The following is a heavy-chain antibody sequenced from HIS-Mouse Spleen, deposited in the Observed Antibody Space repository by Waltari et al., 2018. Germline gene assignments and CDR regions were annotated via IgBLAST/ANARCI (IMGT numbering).Heavy chain of an antibody. CDR2: IYYSGST. Sequence: QLQLQESGPGLVKPSETLSRTCTGSGGSLSSRSYYWGWIRQPPGKGLEWIGSIYYSGSTYYNPSLKSRVTISVDTSKNQFSLKLSSVTAADTAVYYCAREIPYSSSWYDWYFDLWGRGTLVTVSS. CDR3: AREIPYSSSWYDWYFDL. J-gene: IGHJ2*01. V-gene: IGHV4-39*07. CDR1: GGSLSSRSYY. D-gene: IGHD6-13*01.